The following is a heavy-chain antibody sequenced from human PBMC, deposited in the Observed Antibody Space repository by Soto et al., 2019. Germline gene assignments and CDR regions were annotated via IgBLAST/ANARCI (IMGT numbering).Heavy chain of an antibody. CDR3: AREDITMVRGGYMDV. V-gene: IGHV3-66*01. J-gene: IGHJ6*03. Sequence: GGSLRLSCAASGFTVSSNYMSWVRQAPGKGLEWVSVIYSGGSTYYADSVKGRFTISRDNSKNTLYLQMNSLRAEDTAVYYCAREDITMVRGGYMDVWGKGTTVTVSS. CDR1: GFTVSSNY. CDR2: IYSGGST. D-gene: IGHD3-10*01.